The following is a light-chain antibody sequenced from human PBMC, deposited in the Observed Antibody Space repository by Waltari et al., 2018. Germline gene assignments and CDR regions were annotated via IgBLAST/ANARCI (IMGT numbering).Light chain of an antibody. CDR3: MQALQTH. Sequence: DIVMTQSPLSLPVTPGEPASISCRSSQSLLHSNGYNYLDWYLQKPGQSPQLLIYLGSNRASGVPDRFSGSGSGTDFTLKISRVEAEDVGVYYCMQALQTHFGQGTKLEIK. CDR2: LGS. J-gene: IGKJ2*01. V-gene: IGKV2-28*01. CDR1: QSLLHSNGYNY.